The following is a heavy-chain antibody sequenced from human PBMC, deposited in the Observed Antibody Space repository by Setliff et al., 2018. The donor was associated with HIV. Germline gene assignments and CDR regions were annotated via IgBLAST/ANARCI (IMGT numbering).Heavy chain of an antibody. CDR1: GGSITSGNYF. CDR2: MYTDGST. V-gene: IGHV4-61*09. Sequence: PSETLSLTCTVSGGSITSGNYFWSWIRQPAGKGLEWIGHMYTDGSTNYNPSFKSRVTISADTSKNQFSLKLSSVTAADTAVYYCARDSRWLQFPYFDSWVPETLLVTVSS. J-gene: IGHJ4*03. CDR3: ARDSRWLQFPYFDS. D-gene: IGHD5-12*01.